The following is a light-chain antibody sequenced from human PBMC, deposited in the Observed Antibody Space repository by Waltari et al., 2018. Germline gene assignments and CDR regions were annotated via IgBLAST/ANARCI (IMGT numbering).Light chain of an antibody. CDR1: QSVLSSFNNKNY. CDR2: WAS. Sequence: DIVMTQSPDSLAVSLGERATINCKSSQSVLSSFNNKNYLAWFQQTPGHPPKLIINWASTRQAGVPDRFSGSGSETDFTLAISGLQGEDVAVYYCQQYYTAPLTFGGGTMVEIK. CDR3: QQYYTAPLT. V-gene: IGKV4-1*01. J-gene: IGKJ4*01.